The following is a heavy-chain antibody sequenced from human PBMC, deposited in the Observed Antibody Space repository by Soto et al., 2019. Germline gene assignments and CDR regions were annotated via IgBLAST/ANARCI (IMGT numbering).Heavy chain of an antibody. CDR2: MNPNSGNT. J-gene: IGHJ6*03. Sequence: QVQLVQSGAEVKKPGASVKVSCKASGYTFTSYDINWVRQATGQGLEWMGWMNPNSGNTGYAQKFQGRVTMTRNTSISTAYMELSSLRSEDTAVYYCARGDSGYDDYYYYYMDVWGKGTTVTVSS. CDR1: GYTFTSYD. CDR3: ARGDSGYDDYYYYYMDV. V-gene: IGHV1-8*01. D-gene: IGHD5-12*01.